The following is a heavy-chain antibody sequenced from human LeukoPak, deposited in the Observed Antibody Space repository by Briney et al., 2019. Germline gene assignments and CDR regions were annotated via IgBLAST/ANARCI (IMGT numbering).Heavy chain of an antibody. J-gene: IGHJ6*02. CDR1: GFTFSSYS. CDR2: ISSSIRYI. V-gene: IGHV3-21*01. Sequence: GGSLRLSCAASGFTFSSYSINWVRQASGKGLEWVSSISSSIRYIYYADSVKGRFTISRDNSKNTLYLQMNSLRAEDTAVYYCAKGGSTSHYGMDVWGQGTTVTVSS. CDR3: AKGGSTSHYGMDV. D-gene: IGHD2-2*01.